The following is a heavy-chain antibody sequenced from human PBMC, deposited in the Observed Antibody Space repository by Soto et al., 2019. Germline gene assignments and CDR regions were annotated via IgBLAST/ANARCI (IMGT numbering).Heavy chain of an antibody. Sequence: QVQLQESGPGLVKPSQTLSLTCTVSGGSISSGGYYWSWIRQHPGKGLEWIGYIYYSGSTYYNPSRKRRVTISVDTSKNQCALKLSSVTAADTAVYDCARWPQLEPRFDYWGQGTLVTVSS. CDR3: ARWPQLEPRFDY. V-gene: IGHV4-31*03. CDR2: IYYSGST. D-gene: IGHD1-1*01. CDR1: GGSISSGGYY. J-gene: IGHJ4*02.